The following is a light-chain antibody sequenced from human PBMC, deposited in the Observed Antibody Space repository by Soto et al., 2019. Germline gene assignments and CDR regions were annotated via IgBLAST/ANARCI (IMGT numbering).Light chain of an antibody. CDR1: QSVSSY. CDR3: QQRNNWPRGT. J-gene: IGKJ5*01. V-gene: IGKV3-11*01. Sequence: EIELTQSPATLSLSPGERATLSCRASQSVSSYLAWYQQKPGQAPRLLIYDASNRATGIPARFSGSGSGTDFTLTISSLEPEDFAVYYCQQRNNWPRGTFGQGTRLEIK. CDR2: DAS.